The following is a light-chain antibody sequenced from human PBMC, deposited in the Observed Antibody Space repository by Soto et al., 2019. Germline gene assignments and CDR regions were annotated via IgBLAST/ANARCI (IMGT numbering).Light chain of an antibody. CDR2: DVS. Sequence: QSALTQPASVSGSPGQSITISCTGTSSDVGGYNYVSWYQQHPGKAPKLMIYDVSNRPSGVSNRFSGSKSGNTASLTISGLQAEDDADYSCSSYTSGSTLVVFGGGTQVTVL. CDR1: SSDVGGYNY. V-gene: IGLV2-14*01. CDR3: SSYTSGSTLVV. J-gene: IGLJ2*01.